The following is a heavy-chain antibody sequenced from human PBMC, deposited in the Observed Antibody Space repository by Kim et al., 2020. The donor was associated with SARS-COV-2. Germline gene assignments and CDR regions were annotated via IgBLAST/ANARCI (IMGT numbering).Heavy chain of an antibody. D-gene: IGHD6-19*01. Sequence: GGSLRLSCAASGFTFDDYAMHWVRQAPGKGLEWVSGISWNSGSIGYADSVKGRFTISRDNAKNSLYLQMNSLRAEDTALYYCAKNIAQAGIAVAGTAVDYWGQGTLVTVSS. CDR2: ISWNSGSI. V-gene: IGHV3-9*01. J-gene: IGHJ4*02. CDR1: GFTFDDYA. CDR3: AKNIAQAGIAVAGTAVDY.